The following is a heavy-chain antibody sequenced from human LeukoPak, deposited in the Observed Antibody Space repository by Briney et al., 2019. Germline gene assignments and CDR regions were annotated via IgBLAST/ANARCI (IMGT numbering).Heavy chain of an antibody. V-gene: IGHV3-30*02. CDR3: AELGITMIGGV. CDR2: IRYDGSIK. Sequence: PGGSLRLSCAASGFTFSDYGMVWVRQAPGKGLEWVAFIRYDGSIKYYTDSVKDRFTVSRDNSRNTLYLQLNSLRDDDTAVYYCAELGITMIGGVWGKGTTVTISS. J-gene: IGHJ6*04. D-gene: IGHD3-10*02. CDR1: GFTFSDYG.